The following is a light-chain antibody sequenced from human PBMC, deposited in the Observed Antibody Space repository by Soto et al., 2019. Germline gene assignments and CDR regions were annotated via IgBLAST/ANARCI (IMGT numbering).Light chain of an antibody. J-gene: IGKJ4*01. CDR3: QQYYNWPQLT. CDR1: PRVRRN. CDR2: GAS. V-gene: IGKV3-15*01. Sequence: EIVLPQSPGTLSLSPGERATLSCRARPRVRRNLAWYQQKPGQAPRLLIYGASTRATGIPARFSGGGSGTEFTLTISGLQSEDFAVYYCQQYYNWPQLTFGGGTKVDIK.